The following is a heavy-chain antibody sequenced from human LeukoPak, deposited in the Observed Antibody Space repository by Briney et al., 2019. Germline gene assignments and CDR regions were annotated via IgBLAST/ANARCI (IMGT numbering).Heavy chain of an antibody. CDR2: FDPEDGET. V-gene: IGHV1-24*01. CDR1: GYTLTELS. D-gene: IGHD3-9*01. J-gene: IGHJ4*02. CDR3: ATLNVLRYFDTTDY. Sequence: ASVKVSCKFSGYTLTELSMHWVRQAPGKALEWMGGFDPEDGETIYAQKFQGRVTMTEDTSTDTAYMELSSLRSEDTAVYYCATLNVLRYFDTTDYWGQGTLVTVSS.